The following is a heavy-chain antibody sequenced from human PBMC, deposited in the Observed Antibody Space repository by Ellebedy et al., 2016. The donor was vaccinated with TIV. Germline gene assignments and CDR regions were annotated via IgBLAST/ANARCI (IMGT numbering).Heavy chain of an antibody. D-gene: IGHD3-22*01. CDR3: ARYYGSSGDHFDS. J-gene: IGHJ5*01. CDR2: IYYSGST. V-gene: IGHV4-61*08. Sequence: SETLSLTCTVSGGSISSGGYYWGWIRQPPGKGLECIGYIYYSGSTQYSASLKSRVTISVDMSRNQFSLKLSSVTAADTAVYYCARYYGSSGDHFDSWGQGTLVTVSS. CDR1: GGSISSGGYY.